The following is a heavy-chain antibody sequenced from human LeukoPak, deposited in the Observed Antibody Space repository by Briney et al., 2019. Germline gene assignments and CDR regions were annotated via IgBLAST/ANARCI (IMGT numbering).Heavy chain of an antibody. D-gene: IGHD4-23*01. V-gene: IGHV3-43*02. CDR1: GFTFDDYA. CDR2: ISGDGGTT. Sequence: GGSLRLSCAASGFTFDDYAMHWVRQAPGKGLEWVSLISGDGGTTYYADSMKGRFTISRDNSKNSLYLQMNSLRPEDTALYYCVNFDGGNSHYWGQGTLVTVSS. CDR3: VNFDGGNSHY. J-gene: IGHJ4*02.